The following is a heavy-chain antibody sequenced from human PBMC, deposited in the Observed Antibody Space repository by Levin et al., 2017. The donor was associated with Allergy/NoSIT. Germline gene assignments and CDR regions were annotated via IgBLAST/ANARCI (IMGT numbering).Heavy chain of an antibody. V-gene: IGHV3-9*01. D-gene: IGHD6-19*01. CDR1: GFTFDDYA. J-gene: IGHJ4*02. CDR2: ISWNSGTI. Sequence: QSGGSLRLSCAASGFTFDDYAMHWVRQAPGKGLEWVSGISWNSGTIGYADSVKGRFTISRDNAKNSLYLQVNSLRAEDTALYYCAKGEGQWLSVCFDYWGQGTLVTVSS. CDR3: AKGEGQWLSVCFDY.